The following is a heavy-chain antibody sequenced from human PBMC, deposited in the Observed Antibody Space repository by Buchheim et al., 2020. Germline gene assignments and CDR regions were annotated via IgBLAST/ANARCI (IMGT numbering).Heavy chain of an antibody. D-gene: IGHD3-10*01. J-gene: IGHJ4*02. V-gene: IGHV3-74*01. CDR2: INPVGTDT. CDR1: GFTFSSYW. CDR3: ARGGTSGSLDY. Sequence: EVQLVDSGGGLVKPGGSLRLSCAASGFTFSSYWMHWVRQAPGKGLVWVSLINPVGTDTSYADSVKGRFTISRDKARNTLYLQMNSLEAEDTAVYFCARGGTSGSLDYWGQGTL.